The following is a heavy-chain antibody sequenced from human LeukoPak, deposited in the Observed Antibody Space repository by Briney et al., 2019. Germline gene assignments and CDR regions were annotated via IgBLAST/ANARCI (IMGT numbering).Heavy chain of an antibody. V-gene: IGHV1-58*02. CDR1: GFTFTSSA. J-gene: IGHJ2*01. CDR3: AAEGRDGYNYWYFDL. D-gene: IGHD5-24*01. CDR2: IVVGSGNT. Sequence: SVKVSCKASGFTFTSSAIQWVRQARGQRLEWIGWIVVGSGNTNYAQKFQERVTITTDMSTSTAYMELSSLRSEDTAVYYCAAEGRDGYNYWYFDLWGRGTLVTVSS.